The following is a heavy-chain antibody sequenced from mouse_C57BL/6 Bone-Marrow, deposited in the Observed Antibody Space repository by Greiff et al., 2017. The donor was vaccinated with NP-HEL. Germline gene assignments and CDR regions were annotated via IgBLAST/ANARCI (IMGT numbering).Heavy chain of an antibody. D-gene: IGHD1-1*01. CDR3: ARRATVVATDFDY. J-gene: IGHJ2*01. CDR1: GFTFSNYG. V-gene: IGHV5-17*01. Sequence: EVQRVESGGGLVKPGGSLKLSCAASGFTFSNYGMHWVRQAPEKGLEWVAYISSGSSTIYYADTVKGRFTISRDNAKNTLFLQMTSLMAEDTAMYYWARRATVVATDFDYWGQGTTLTVSS. CDR2: ISSGSSTI.